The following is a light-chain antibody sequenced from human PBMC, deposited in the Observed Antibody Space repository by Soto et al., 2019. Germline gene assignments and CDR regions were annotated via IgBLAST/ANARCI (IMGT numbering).Light chain of an antibody. CDR2: GAS. CDR3: QQCSSSPWT. Sequence: EIVLTQSPGTLSLSPGERATLSCRASQSTSSSYLAWYQQKPGQAPRLLIYGASSRATGIPDRFSGSGSGTDFTLTISRLEPEDFAVYYCQQCSSSPWTFGQGTKVEIK. CDR1: QSTSSSY. V-gene: IGKV3-20*01. J-gene: IGKJ1*01.